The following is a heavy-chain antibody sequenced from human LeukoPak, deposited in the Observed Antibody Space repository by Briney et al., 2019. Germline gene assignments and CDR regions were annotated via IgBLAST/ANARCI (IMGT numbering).Heavy chain of an antibody. CDR3: ATPLSQDMDV. CDR2: ISSSGSTI. V-gene: IGHV3-48*03. CDR1: GFTFSSYE. J-gene: IGHJ6*03. Sequence: GGSLRLSCAASGFTFSSYEMNWVRQAPGKGLEWVSYISSSGSTIYYADSVKGRFTISRDNSKNTLYLQMNSLRAEDTAVYYCATPLSQDMDVWGKGTTVTISS.